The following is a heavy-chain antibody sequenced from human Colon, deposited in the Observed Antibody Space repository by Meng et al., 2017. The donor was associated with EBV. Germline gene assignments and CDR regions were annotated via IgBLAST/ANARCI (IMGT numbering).Heavy chain of an antibody. CDR2: IYHSGTT. J-gene: IGHJ4*02. CDR3: ARNGDYNPGLY. CDR1: GDSISNNW. Sequence: QVQLQESGPGLVKPSGPLSLTCAGSGDSISNNWWSWVRQPPGKGLEWIGEIYHSGTTNYNPSLRSRVTISVDKSKNQFSLQLTSVTAADTAVYYCARNGDYNPGLYWGQGTLVTVSS. V-gene: IGHV4-4*02. D-gene: IGHD4-17*01.